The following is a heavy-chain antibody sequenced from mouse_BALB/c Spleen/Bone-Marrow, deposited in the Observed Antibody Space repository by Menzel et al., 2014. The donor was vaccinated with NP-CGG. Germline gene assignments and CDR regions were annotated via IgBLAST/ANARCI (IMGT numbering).Heavy chain of an antibody. V-gene: IGHV1-61*01. Sequence: VQLQQSGAELVRPGTPVKLSCKASGYTFTSYWMNWVKQRPGRGLEWIGRIDPSDSETHYNQKFKDKATLTVDKSSSTAFIQLNSLTSEDSAGYYCARWGAYFDYWGQGTTLTVSS. J-gene: IGHJ2*01. CDR1: GYTFTSYW. CDR3: ARWGAYFDY. CDR2: IDPSDSET.